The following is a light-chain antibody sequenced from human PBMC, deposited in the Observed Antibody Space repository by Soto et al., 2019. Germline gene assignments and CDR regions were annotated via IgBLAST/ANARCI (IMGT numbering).Light chain of an antibody. CDR2: DVS. CDR3: QQCVIWPLFT. CDR1: QSVGNS. Sequence: EIVLTQSPATLSLSPGERASLSCRASQSVGNSLAWYQHKPGQAPRLLIYDVSNRATGIPARFSGSGSGTDFTLTIISLEPEDFAVYYCQQCVIWPLFTFGPGTKVDIK. V-gene: IGKV3-11*01. J-gene: IGKJ3*01.